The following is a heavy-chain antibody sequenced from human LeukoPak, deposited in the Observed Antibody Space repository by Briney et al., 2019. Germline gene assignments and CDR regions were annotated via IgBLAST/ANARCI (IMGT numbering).Heavy chain of an antibody. J-gene: IGHJ4*02. CDR3: ARAFGVVITPDY. CDR2: IYHSGST. V-gene: IGHV4-59*12. Sequence: SETLSLTCTVSGGSISSYYWSWIRQPPGKGLEWIGYIYHSGSTYYNPSLKSRVTISVDRSKNQFSLKLSSVTAADTAVYYCARAFGVVITPDYWGQGTLVTVSS. CDR1: GGSISSYY. D-gene: IGHD3-3*01.